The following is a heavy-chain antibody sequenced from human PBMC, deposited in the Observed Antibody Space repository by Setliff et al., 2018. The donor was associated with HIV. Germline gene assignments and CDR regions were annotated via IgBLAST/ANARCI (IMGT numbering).Heavy chain of an antibody. V-gene: IGHV4-39*07. D-gene: IGHD5-18*01. CDR2: IHFSGST. CDR1: GASVNTNNYY. CDR3: ARGGRYSYGNPNYMGV. J-gene: IGHJ6*03. Sequence: PSETLSLTCTVSGASVNTNNYYWGWIRQPPGKGLEWIGNIHFSGSTYYSPSLRSRVTIYVGTSKRQFFLSLSSVTAADTAVYYCARGGRYSYGNPNYMGVWGKGTTVTVSS.